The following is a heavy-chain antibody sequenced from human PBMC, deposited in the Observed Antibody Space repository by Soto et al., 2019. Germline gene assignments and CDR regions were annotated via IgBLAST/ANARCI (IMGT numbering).Heavy chain of an antibody. D-gene: IGHD6-19*01. CDR3: ARHKWYSSPLDWFDP. V-gene: IGHV5-51*01. CDR2: IYPGDSDT. CDR1: GYSFTSYW. J-gene: IGHJ5*02. Sequence: LGESQKISCKGSGYSFTSYWVGWVRQMPGKGLEWMGIIYPGDSDTRYSPSFQGQVTISADKSISTAYLQWSSLKASDTAMYYCARHKWYSSPLDWFDPWGQGTLVTVSS.